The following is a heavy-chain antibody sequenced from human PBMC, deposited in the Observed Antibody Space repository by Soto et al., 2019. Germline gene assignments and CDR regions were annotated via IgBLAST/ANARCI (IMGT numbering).Heavy chain of an antibody. Sequence: EVQLLEYGGALVQPGGSLRLSCAASGFTFSNYAVTWVRKAPGRGLEWVSSVSGDGRGTRYADSVRGRFTISRDNSKNTLYLQMNSLTAEEKAIYYCAKDPNGDYVGAFDYWGQGTLVTVSS. J-gene: IGHJ4*02. CDR1: GFTFSNYA. V-gene: IGHV3-23*01. CDR2: VSGDGRGT. D-gene: IGHD4-17*01. CDR3: AKDPNGDYVGAFDY.